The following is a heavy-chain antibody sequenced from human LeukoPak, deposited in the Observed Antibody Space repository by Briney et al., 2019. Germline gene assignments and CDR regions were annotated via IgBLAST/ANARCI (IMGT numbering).Heavy chain of an antibody. D-gene: IGHD3-10*01. CDR2: IIPIFGTA. CDR3: ARNGVGDFGAFVI. V-gene: IGHV1-69*01. J-gene: IGHJ3*02. Sequence: SVKVSCKASGGTFSSYAISWVRQAPGQGLEWMGGIIPIFGTANYAQKFKGRVTITADESTSTAYTELSSLRSEDTAVYYCARNGVGDFGAFVISGQGTMVTASS. CDR1: GGTFSSYA.